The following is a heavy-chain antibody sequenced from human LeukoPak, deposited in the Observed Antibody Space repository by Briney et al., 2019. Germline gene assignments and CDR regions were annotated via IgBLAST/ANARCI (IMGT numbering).Heavy chain of an antibody. CDR1: GFTFDDYA. V-gene: IGHV3-9*01. Sequence: KPGRSLRLSCAASGFTFDDYAMHWVRQAPGKGLEWVSGISWNSGSIGYADSVKGRFTISRDNAKNSLYLQMNSLRAEDTALYYCAKTPLLGPFDDYGDYVAYFDYWGQGTLVTVSS. CDR2: ISWNSGSI. J-gene: IGHJ4*02. CDR3: AKTPLLGPFDDYGDYVAYFDY. D-gene: IGHD4-17*01.